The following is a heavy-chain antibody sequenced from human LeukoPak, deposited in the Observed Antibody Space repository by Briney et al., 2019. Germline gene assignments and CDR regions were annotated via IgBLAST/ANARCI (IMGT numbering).Heavy chain of an antibody. V-gene: IGHV1-2*02. CDR2: INPNSGGT. CDR1: GYTFTGYY. Sequence: ASVKVSCKASGYTFTGYYMHWVRQAPGQGLEWMGWINPNSGGTNSAQKFQGRVTMTRDTSISTAYMELSRLRSDDTAVYYCARTLRYYDFWSGYYKGDNWFDPWGQGTLVTVSS. J-gene: IGHJ5*02. CDR3: ARTLRYYDFWSGYYKGDNWFDP. D-gene: IGHD3-3*01.